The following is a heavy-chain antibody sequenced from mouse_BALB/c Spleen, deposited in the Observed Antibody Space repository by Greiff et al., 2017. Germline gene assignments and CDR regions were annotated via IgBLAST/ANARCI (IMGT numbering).Heavy chain of an antibody. V-gene: IGHV3-2*02. CDR3: ARHYYRYDWFAY. CDR2: ISYSGST. D-gene: IGHD2-14*01. J-gene: IGHJ3*01. Sequence: EVKVEESGPGLVKPSQSLSLTCTVTGYSITSDYAWNWIRQFPGNKLEWMGYISYSGSTSYNPSLKSRISITRDTSKNQFFLQLNSVTTEDTATYYCARHYYRYDWFAYWGQGTLVTVSA. CDR1: GYSITSDYA.